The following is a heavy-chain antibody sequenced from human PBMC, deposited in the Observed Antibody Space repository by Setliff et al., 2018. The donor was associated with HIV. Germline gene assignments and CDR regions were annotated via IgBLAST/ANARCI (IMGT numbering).Heavy chain of an antibody. J-gene: IGHJ1*01. Sequence: SETLSLTCAVYGWSFNGYYWSWIRQPPGKGLEWIGEINHSGSTNYNPSLKSRVTMSVDKSKNQFSLRLSSVTAADTAVYYCARARRAGSGPKYFQHWGQDTLVTVSS. CDR2: INHSGST. CDR3: ARARRAGSGPKYFQH. CDR1: GWSFNGYY. V-gene: IGHV4-34*01. D-gene: IGHD2-15*01.